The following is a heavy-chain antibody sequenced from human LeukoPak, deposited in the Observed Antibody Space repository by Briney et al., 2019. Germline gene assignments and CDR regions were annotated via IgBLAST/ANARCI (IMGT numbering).Heavy chain of an antibody. CDR2: IYSGGST. J-gene: IGHJ4*02. CDR1: GFTVSSNY. Sequence: GGSLRLSCAASGFTVSSNYMSWVRQAPGKGLEWVSVIYSGGSTYYADSVKGRFTISRDNSKNTLYLLMNSLRAEDTAVYYCARDPLDSVVVPAATGDYWGQGTLVTVSS. D-gene: IGHD2-2*01. CDR3: ARDPLDSVVVPAATGDY. V-gene: IGHV3-66*01.